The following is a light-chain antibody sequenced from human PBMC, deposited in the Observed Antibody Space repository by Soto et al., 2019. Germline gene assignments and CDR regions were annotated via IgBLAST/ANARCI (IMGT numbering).Light chain of an antibody. V-gene: IGKV4-1*01. CDR2: WAS. CDR3: QQYFSAPLT. Sequence: DLLLTPSPDSLAVSLCESATINCKSSQSVLYSSNNKNYLAWYQHKPGQPPKLLIYWASTRESGVPDRFSGSGSGTDFTLTISSLQAEDVAVYYCQQYFSAPLTFGGGTKVDIK. CDR1: QSVLYSSNNKNY. J-gene: IGKJ4*01.